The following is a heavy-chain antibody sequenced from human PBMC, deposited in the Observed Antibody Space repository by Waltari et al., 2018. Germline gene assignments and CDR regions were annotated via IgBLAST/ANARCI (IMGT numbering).Heavy chain of an antibody. CDR2: LYHAGNT. D-gene: IGHD3-10*01. J-gene: IGHJ6*02. CDR3: ARGNTKYGMDV. Sequence: EVQLVESGGHLIQPGGSLRLSCAASSFNVSSYYMNWVRQAPGKGLGWVSMLYHAGNTYYADSVKGRFTFSRDNSKNTLYLQMNSLRAEDTAVYYCARGNTKYGMDVWGQGTTVTVSS. CDR1: SFNVSSYY. V-gene: IGHV3-53*01.